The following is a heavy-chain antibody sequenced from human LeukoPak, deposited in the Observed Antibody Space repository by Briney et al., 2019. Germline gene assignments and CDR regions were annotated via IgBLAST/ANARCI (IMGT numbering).Heavy chain of an antibody. D-gene: IGHD3-22*01. CDR1: GGSISSYY. CDR3: ARIRSDYDSSGYYHWFFDY. J-gene: IGHJ4*02. Sequence: SETLSLTCTVSGGSISSYYWSWIRQPPGKELEWIGYIYYSGSTNYNPSLKSRVTISVDTSKNQFSLKLSSVTAADTAVYYCARIRSDYDSSGYYHWFFDYWGQGTLVTVSS. CDR2: IYYSGST. V-gene: IGHV4-59*08.